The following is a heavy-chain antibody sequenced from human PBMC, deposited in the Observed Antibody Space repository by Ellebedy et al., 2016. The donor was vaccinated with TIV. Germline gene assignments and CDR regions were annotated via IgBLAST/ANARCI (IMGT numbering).Heavy chain of an antibody. CDR2: VNPNSGKT. CDR1: GYTFNSYE. D-gene: IGHD3-22*01. J-gene: IGHJ5*02. V-gene: IGHV1-8*01. CDR3: ARGNYYDINAYPWFDP. Sequence: AASVKVSCKASGYTFNSYEIYWARQAPGQGLECVGWVNPNSGKTDFAQNFQGRVTLTTNTSITTAYMELSSLTSEDTAVYYCARGNYYDINAYPWFDPWGQGTLVTVSS.